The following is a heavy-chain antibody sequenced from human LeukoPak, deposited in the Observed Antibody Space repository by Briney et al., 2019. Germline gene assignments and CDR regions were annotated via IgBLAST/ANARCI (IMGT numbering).Heavy chain of an antibody. CDR1: GFSFSSYA. CDR2: ISYDGNNK. Sequence: GRSLRLSCAASGFSFSSYAMHWVRQAPGKGLEGVAVISYDGNNKYYADSVKGRFTISRDNSKNTLYLQMTSLRAEDTAVYCCAKDQLSGSGNYLSWFDPWGQGTLVTVSS. V-gene: IGHV3-30*04. CDR3: AKDQLSGSGNYLSWFDP. J-gene: IGHJ5*02. D-gene: IGHD3-10*01.